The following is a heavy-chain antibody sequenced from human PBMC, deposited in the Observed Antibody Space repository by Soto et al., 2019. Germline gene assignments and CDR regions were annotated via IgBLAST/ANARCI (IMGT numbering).Heavy chain of an antibody. CDR1: GGSISSGDYY. D-gene: IGHD3-10*01. Sequence: SETLTLTCTVSGGSISSGDYYWSWIRQPPGKGLEWIGYIYYSGSTYYNPSLKSRVTISVDTSKNQFSLKLSSVTAADTAVYYCARAPTIYGSGSDTNWFDPWGQGTLVTVSS. J-gene: IGHJ5*02. CDR3: ARAPTIYGSGSDTNWFDP. CDR2: IYYSGST. V-gene: IGHV4-30-4*01.